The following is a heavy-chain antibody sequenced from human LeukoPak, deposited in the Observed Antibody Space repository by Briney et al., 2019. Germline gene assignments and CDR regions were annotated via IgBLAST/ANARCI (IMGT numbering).Heavy chain of an antibody. CDR1: GFTFSSYG. CDR3: AKDWGYDILTGYYRPTATDY. D-gene: IGHD3-9*01. CDR2: IRYDGSNK. Sequence: GGSLRLSCAASGFTFSSYGMHWVRQAPGKGLEWVAFIRYDGSNKYYADSVKGRFTISRDNSKNTLYLQMNSLRAEDTAVYYCAKDWGYDILTGYYRPTATDYWGQGTLVTVSS. V-gene: IGHV3-30*02. J-gene: IGHJ4*02.